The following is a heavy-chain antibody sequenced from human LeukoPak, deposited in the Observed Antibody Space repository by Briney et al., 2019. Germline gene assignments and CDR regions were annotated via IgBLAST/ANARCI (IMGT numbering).Heavy chain of an antibody. CDR1: GFTFSSYS. CDR2: ISSSSSYI. Sequence: GGSLRLSCAASGFTFSSYSMNWVRQAPGKGLEWVSSISSSSSYIYYADSVKGRFTISRDNAKNSLYLQMNSLRAEDTAVYYCARDDIVVVPAAMYARFDPWGQGTLVTVSS. D-gene: IGHD2-2*01. J-gene: IGHJ5*02. CDR3: ARDDIVVVPAAMYARFDP. V-gene: IGHV3-21*01.